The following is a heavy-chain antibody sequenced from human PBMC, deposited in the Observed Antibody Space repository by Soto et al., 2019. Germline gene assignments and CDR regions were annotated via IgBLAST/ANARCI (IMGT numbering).Heavy chain of an antibody. Sequence: LVILSLTCAVSGYSISSSNWWGWIRQPPGKGLEWIGYIYYSGTTYYNPSLKSRVTMSVDTSKNQFSLKLTSVTAVDTALYYCARREIQGPIDYWGQGTLVTVSS. CDR2: IYYSGTT. CDR1: GYSISSSNW. V-gene: IGHV4-28*01. CDR3: ARREIQGPIDY. J-gene: IGHJ4*02. D-gene: IGHD1-26*01.